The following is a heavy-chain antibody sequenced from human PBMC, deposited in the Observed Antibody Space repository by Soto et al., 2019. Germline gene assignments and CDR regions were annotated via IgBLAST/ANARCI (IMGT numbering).Heavy chain of an antibody. V-gene: IGHV1-69*01. Sequence: QAQLMQSGAEVKKPGSSVKVSCKACGGTFSGYAISWVRQAPGQGLEWMGGIVPLLGITNYAQKFQGRITIAADESTGTAYMDLRSLRSEDTAVYYCARDPRSITGTTSSEDFQHWGQGTLVSVSS. CDR1: GGTFSGYA. J-gene: IGHJ1*01. CDR3: ARDPRSITGTTSSEDFQH. CDR2: IVPLLGIT. D-gene: IGHD1-20*01.